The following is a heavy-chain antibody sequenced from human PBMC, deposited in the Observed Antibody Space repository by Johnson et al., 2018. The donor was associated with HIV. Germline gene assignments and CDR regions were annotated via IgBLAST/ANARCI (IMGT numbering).Heavy chain of an antibody. CDR1: GFSVSNYY. CDR3: ARACRDGYTCDVYDI. Sequence: VQLVESGGNLVQPGGSLRLSCAASGFSVSNYYMSWVRQAPGKGLEWVSVLFSDGTTYYADSVKGRFTISRDNSKNTLFLQMNSQGAEDTAVFYCARACRDGYTCDVYDIWGQGTMVTVSS. CDR2: LFSDGTT. V-gene: IGHV3-66*01. D-gene: IGHD5-24*01. J-gene: IGHJ3*02.